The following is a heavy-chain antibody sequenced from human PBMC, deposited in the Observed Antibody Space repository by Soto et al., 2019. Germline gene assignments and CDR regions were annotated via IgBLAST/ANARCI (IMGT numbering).Heavy chain of an antibody. CDR1: GFTFSSYA. CDR3: AKDSRSHPQGWFDP. Sequence: EVQLLESGGGLVQPGESLRLSCAASGFTFSSYAMTWVRQAPGKGLEWVASISGSGDYTYFADSVKRRFTISRDNSKDTLELQMSSLRVEDTAIYYCAKDSRSHPQGWFDPWGQGTLVTVSS. V-gene: IGHV3-23*01. CDR2: ISGSGDYT. J-gene: IGHJ5*02. D-gene: IGHD2-15*01.